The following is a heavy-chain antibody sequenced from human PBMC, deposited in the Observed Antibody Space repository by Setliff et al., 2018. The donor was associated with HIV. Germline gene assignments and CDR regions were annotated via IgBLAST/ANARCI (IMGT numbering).Heavy chain of an antibody. J-gene: IGHJ4*02. Sequence: ASVKVSCKASGYTFTSYGISWVRQAPGQGLEWMGWISAYNGNTNYAQKLQDRLTITADESTTTVYMDMSSLRSEDTAQYYCARGPLYGYDRGYFDYWGQGTLVTVSS. V-gene: IGHV1-18*01. CDR3: ARGPLYGYDRGYFDY. CDR1: GYTFTSYG. CDR2: ISAYNGNT. D-gene: IGHD5-12*01.